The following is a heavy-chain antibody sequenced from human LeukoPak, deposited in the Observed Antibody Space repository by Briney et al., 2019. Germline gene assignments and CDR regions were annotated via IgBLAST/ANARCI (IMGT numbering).Heavy chain of an antibody. CDR1: GYTFTSYD. CDR2: MNPNSGNT. V-gene: IGHV1-8*01. CDR3: ARVKGRMVRGVTTTGFDY. Sequence: VSVKVSCKASGYTFTSYDINWVRQATGQGLEWMGWMNPNSGNTGYAQKFQGRVTMTRNTSISTAYMELSSLRSEDTAVYYCARVKGRMVRGVTTTGFDYWGQGTLVTVSS. D-gene: IGHD3-10*01. J-gene: IGHJ4*02.